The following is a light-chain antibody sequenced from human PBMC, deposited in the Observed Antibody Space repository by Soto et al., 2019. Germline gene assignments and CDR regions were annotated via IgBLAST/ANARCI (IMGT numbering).Light chain of an antibody. J-gene: IGKJ2*01. CDR2: KAS. CDR3: QQYNSFPYT. V-gene: IGKV1-5*03. Sequence: IQMTQSPSTLSASVGDRVTIPCLARQSISSWLAWYQQKPGKAPKLLMYKASTLESGVPSRFSGSGSGTEFTLTIRSLQPDDFATYYCQQYNSFPYTFGQGTRLEMK. CDR1: QSISSW.